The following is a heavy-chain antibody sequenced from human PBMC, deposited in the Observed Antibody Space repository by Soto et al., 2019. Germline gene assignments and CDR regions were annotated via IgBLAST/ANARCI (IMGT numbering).Heavy chain of an antibody. V-gene: IGHV5-51*01. Sequence: GESLKISCKGSGYSFTSYWIGWVRQMPGKGLEWMGIIYPGDSDTRYSPSFQGQVTISADKSISTAYLQWSSLKASDTAMYYCARHPPNFLYYGSGSYDYWGQGTLVTVSS. CDR2: IYPGDSDT. J-gene: IGHJ4*02. D-gene: IGHD3-10*01. CDR3: ARHPPNFLYYGSGSYDY. CDR1: GYSFTSYW.